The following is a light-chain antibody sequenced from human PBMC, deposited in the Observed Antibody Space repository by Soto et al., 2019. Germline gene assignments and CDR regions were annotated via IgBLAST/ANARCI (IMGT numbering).Light chain of an antibody. CDR2: AVS. V-gene: IGLV2-14*03. CDR3: SSYTTSSTVI. Sequence: QSALTQPASVSGSPGQSITISCTGTSSDVGDHNYVSWYQQQPGKAPKLMIDAVSNRPSGVSNRFSGSKSGNTASLTISGLQAEDEADYYCSSYTTSSTVIFGGGTKLTVL. J-gene: IGLJ2*01. CDR1: SSDVGDHNY.